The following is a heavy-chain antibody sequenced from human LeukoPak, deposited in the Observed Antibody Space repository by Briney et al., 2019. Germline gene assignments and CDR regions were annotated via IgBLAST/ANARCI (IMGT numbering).Heavy chain of an antibody. CDR1: GFTFSTHW. CDR3: GRDWNGSGHSVDY. V-gene: IGHV3-7*01. CDR2: IKEDGSQQ. J-gene: IGHJ4*02. D-gene: IGHD3-10*01. Sequence: QAGGSLRPSCAASGFTFSTHWMSWVREAPGKGLEWVANIKEDGSQQYYVDSVKGRFTISRDNAKNSLYLQMNSLRVEDTAVYCCGRDWNGSGHSVDYWGQGTLVTVSS.